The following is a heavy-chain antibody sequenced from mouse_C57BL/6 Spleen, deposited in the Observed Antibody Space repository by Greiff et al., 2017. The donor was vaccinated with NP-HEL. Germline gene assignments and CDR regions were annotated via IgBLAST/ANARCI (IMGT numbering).Heavy chain of an antibody. CDR3: ARLDGNYDYYAMDY. V-gene: IGHV1-82*01. CDR2: IYPGDGDT. Sequence: VQLQQSGPELVKPGASVKISCKASGYAFSSSWMNWVKQRPGKGLEWIGRIYPGDGDTNYNGKFKGKATLTADKSSSTAYMQLSSLTSADSAVYFCARLDGNYDYYAMDYWGQGTSVTVSS. CDR1: GYAFSSSW. D-gene: IGHD2-1*01. J-gene: IGHJ4*01.